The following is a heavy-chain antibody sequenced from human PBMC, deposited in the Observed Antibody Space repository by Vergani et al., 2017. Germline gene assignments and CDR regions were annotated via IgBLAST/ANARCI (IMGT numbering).Heavy chain of an antibody. J-gene: IGHJ4*02. D-gene: IGHD3-10*01. V-gene: IGHV1-2*02. CDR2: INPNSGGT. CDR1: GYTFTGYY. CDR3: ARDLGYYGSGSVDY. Sequence: QVQLVQSGAEVKKPGASVKVSCKASGYTFTGYYMHWVRQAPGQGLEWRGWINPNSGGTNYAQQFQGRVTMARDTSISTAYMELSRLRSDDTAVYYWARDLGYYGSGSVDYWGQGTLVTVSS.